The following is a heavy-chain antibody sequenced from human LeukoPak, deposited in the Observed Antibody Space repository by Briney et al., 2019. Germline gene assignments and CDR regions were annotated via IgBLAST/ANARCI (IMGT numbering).Heavy chain of an antibody. V-gene: IGHV4-39*01. CDR2: IYYSGST. D-gene: IGHD6-13*01. J-gene: IGHJ5*02. CDR1: GGSISSSSYY. CDR3: ATARSIAAAAWFDP. Sequence: PSETLSLTCTVSGGSISSSSYYWGWIRQPPGKGLEWIGSIYYSGSTYYNPSLKSRVTISVDTSKNQFSLKLSSVTAADTAVYYCATARSIAAAAWFDPWGQGTLVTVSS.